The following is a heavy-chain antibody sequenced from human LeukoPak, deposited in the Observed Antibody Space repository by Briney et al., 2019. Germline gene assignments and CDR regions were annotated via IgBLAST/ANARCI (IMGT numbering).Heavy chain of an antibody. V-gene: IGHV1-24*01. D-gene: IGHD3-10*01. CDR2: FDPEDGET. Sequence: ASVKVSCKVSGYTLTELSMHWVRQAPGNGLEGMGGFDPEDGETIYAQKFQGRVTMTEDTSTDTAYMELSCLRSEDTAVYYCATGKGGSGSYSGFDYWGQGTLVTVSS. J-gene: IGHJ4*02. CDR1: GYTLTELS. CDR3: ATGKGGSGSYSGFDY.